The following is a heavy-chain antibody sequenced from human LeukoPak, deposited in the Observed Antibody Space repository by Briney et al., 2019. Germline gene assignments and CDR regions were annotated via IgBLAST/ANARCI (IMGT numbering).Heavy chain of an antibody. CDR1: VGSFSSYA. J-gene: IGHJ6*02. CDR2: GIPILGIA. V-gene: IGHV1-69*04. D-gene: IGHD2-2*01. Sequence: SVNVSCKASVGSFSSYAISWVRQAPGQGREWMGRGIPILGIANYAQKFQGRGTITADKSTSTAYMEQSSLRSEDTAVYYCARTGYCSSTSCYSPDYYSGMDVWGQGTTATVSS. CDR3: ARTGYCSSTSCYSPDYYSGMDV.